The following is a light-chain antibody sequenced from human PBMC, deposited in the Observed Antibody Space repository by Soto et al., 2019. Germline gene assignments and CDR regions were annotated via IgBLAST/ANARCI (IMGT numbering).Light chain of an antibody. J-gene: IGKJ5*01. CDR1: PSVSSSY. CDR3: QQYGTSPPIT. V-gene: IGKV3-20*01. Sequence: EIVMTQSPATLSVSPGERATLSGRASPSVSSSYLAWYQQNPGHAPRLLIYGASSRATGIPDRFSGSGSGTAFTLTISRLEPEDFAVYYCQQYGTSPPITFGQGTRLEI. CDR2: GAS.